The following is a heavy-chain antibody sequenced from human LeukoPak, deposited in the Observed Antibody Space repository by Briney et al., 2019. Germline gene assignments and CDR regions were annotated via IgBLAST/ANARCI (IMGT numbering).Heavy chain of an antibody. CDR1: GGSISSYY. J-gene: IGHJ5*02. CDR2: IYYSGST. D-gene: IGHD3-10*01. V-gene: IGHV4-59*08. Sequence: SETLSLTCTVSGGSISSYYWSWIRQPPGKGLEWIGYIYYSGSTNYNPSLKSRVTISVDTSKNQFSLKLSSVTAADTAVYYCARLREGYYGSGGLRGCFDPWGQGTLVTVSS. CDR3: ARLREGYYGSGGLRGCFDP.